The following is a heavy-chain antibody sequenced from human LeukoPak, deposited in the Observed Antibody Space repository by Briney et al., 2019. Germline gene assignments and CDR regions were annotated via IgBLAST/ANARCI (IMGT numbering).Heavy chain of an antibody. V-gene: IGHV3-23*01. Sequence: GGSLRLSCAVSGFAFGSEAMSWVRQSPARGLEWVASISPGGGTTYYADYVKGRFTISRDNSKNTHYLQMNSLRAEDTAIYYCAKGAHSYHGSGSYPDHWGQGTLVTVSS. CDR2: ISPGGGTT. CDR1: GFAFGSEA. J-gene: IGHJ4*02. D-gene: IGHD3-10*01. CDR3: AKGAHSYHGSGSYPDH.